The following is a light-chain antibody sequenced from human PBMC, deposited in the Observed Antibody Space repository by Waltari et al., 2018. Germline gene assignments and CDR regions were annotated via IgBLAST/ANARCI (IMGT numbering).Light chain of an antibody. CDR3: QQYNSYRT. V-gene: IGKV1-5*03. CDR2: KAS. Sequence: DIQMTQSTSTLSASVGDRSTFTCRASQSISSWLAWYQQKPGKAPKLLIYKASSLESGVPSRFSGSGSGTEFTLTIRSLQPDDFATYYCQQYNSYRTFGQGTKVEIK. J-gene: IGKJ1*01. CDR1: QSISSW.